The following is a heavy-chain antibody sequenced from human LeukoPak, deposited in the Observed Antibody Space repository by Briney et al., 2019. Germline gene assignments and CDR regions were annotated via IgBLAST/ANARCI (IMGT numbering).Heavy chain of an antibody. CDR2: IKNKADGGTT. Sequence: GGTLRLPCSVSGSPMSSYWMNWIPHAPGKRPDWVGHIKNKADGGTTDYAAPVKGRFTISRDDSKNTLYLQMNSLKTEDTAVYYCTTAGIAAEGNYYYYYGMDVWGQGTSVTVYS. CDR3: TTAGIAAEGNYYYYYGMDV. D-gene: IGHD6-13*01. J-gene: IGHJ6*02. CDR1: GSPMSSYW. V-gene: IGHV3-15*01.